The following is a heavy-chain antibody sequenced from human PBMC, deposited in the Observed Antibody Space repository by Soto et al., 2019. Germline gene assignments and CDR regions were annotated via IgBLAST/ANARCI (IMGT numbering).Heavy chain of an antibody. D-gene: IGHD2-15*01. CDR2: ISGSGGST. J-gene: IGHJ4*02. Sequence: GGSLRLSCAASGFTFSSYAMSWVRQAPGKGLEWVSAISGSGGSTYYADSVKGRFTISRDNSKSTLYLQMNSLRAEDTAVYYCAKDIEYCSGGSCYSISLDYWGQGTLVTVSS. CDR3: AKDIEYCSGGSCYSISLDY. CDR1: GFTFSSYA. V-gene: IGHV3-23*01.